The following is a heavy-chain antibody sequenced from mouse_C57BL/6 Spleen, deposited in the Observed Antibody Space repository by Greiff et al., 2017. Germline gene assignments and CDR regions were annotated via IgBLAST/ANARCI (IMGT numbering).Heavy chain of an antibody. V-gene: IGHV1-76*01. D-gene: IGHD3-3*01. Sequence: VQLQQSGAELVRPGASVKLSCKASGYTFTDYYINWVKQRPGQGLEWIARIYPGSGNTYYNEKFKGKATLTAEKSSSNAYMQLRSLTSEYSAVYFCARGTLDAMDYWGQGTSVTVFS. CDR1: GYTFTDYY. CDR3: ARGTLDAMDY. CDR2: IYPGSGNT. J-gene: IGHJ4*01.